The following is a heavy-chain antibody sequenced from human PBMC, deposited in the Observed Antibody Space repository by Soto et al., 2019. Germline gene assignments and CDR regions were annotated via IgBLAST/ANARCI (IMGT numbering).Heavy chain of an antibody. J-gene: IGHJ4*02. D-gene: IGHD6-13*01. CDR3: ASRFLRAAAGAFDY. V-gene: IGHV4-39*07. CDR2: FYYSENT. Sequence: SETLSLTCSVSGGSISSKSYSWGWIRQPPGKGLEWIGTFYYSENTYYNPSLKSRVTISVDTSKNQFSLKLSSVTAADTAVYYCASRFLRAAAGAFDYWGQGTLVTVSS. CDR1: GGSISSKSYS.